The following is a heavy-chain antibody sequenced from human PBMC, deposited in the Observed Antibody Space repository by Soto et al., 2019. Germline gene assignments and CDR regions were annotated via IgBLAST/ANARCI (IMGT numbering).Heavy chain of an antibody. V-gene: IGHV1-69*13. D-gene: IGHD3-22*01. CDR3: ARFQLEGGPMIEAFDI. Sequence: ASVKVSCKASGGTFSSYAISWVRQAPGQGLEWMGGIIPIFGTANYAQKFQGRVTITADESTSTAYMELSSLRSEDTAVYYCARFQLEGGPMIEAFDIWGQGTMVTVSS. CDR2: IIPIFGTA. CDR1: GGTFSSYA. J-gene: IGHJ3*02.